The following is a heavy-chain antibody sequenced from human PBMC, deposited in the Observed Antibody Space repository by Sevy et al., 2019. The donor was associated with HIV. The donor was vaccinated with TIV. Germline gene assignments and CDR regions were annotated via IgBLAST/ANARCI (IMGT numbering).Heavy chain of an antibody. CDR1: GFTFSTYA. CDR3: ARVQLGSIDY. CDR2: VSSDGSEI. D-gene: IGHD7-27*01. V-gene: IGHV3-30-3*01. J-gene: IGHJ4*02. Sequence: GGSLRLSCAVSGFTFSTYAMHWVRQAPGKGLEWVAIVSSDGSEINYADSVKGRFTISRDNSRNTLYLQMNSLRTEDTALYYCARVQLGSIDYWGQGTLVTVSS.